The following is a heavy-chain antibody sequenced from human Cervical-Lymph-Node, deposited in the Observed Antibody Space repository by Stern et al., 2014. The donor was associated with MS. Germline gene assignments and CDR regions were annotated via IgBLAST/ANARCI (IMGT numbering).Heavy chain of an antibody. J-gene: IGHJ4*02. CDR1: GFAFTTYS. CDR2: ISSSSSYI. V-gene: IGHV3-21*01. Sequence: VQLVESGGGLVKPGESLRLSCAASGFAFTTYSMNWVRQAPGKGLEWVSSISSSSSYIYYADSVKGRFTISRDNVEKFLYLQMNSLRAEDTALYYCVRYRWREMHYEDQWGQGTLVIVSS. D-gene: IGHD3-22*01. CDR3: VRYRWREMHYEDQ.